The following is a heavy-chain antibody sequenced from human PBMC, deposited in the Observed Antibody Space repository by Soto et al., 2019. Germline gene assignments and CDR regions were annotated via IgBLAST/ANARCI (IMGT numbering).Heavy chain of an antibody. CDR3: AGLVGNSWLDH. CDR1: GDSVSSNDDV. Sequence: QVQLQQSGPGLVKPSQTLSLTCAISGDSVSSNDDVWNRIRQSPSRGLEWLGRTYCRSIWQTEYAVSVKGRMTIDPVASKIQFSLQLNSVTPEDTAMYYCAGLVGNSWLDHWGQGTLVTVSA. V-gene: IGHV6-1*01. J-gene: IGHJ5*02. CDR2: TYCRSIWQT. D-gene: IGHD3-16*02.